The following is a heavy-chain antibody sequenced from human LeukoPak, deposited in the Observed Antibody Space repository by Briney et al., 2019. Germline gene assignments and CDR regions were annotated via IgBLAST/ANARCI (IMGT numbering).Heavy chain of an antibody. D-gene: IGHD1-26*01. J-gene: IGHJ4*02. CDR3: ARVQRGATIDY. CDR2: FSTYNGNA. Sequence: GASVKVSCKTFGYTFTSHGISWVRQAPGHGLEWMGWFSTYNGNANYAQRLHARVTMTTDTSTSTAYMELRSLRSDDTAVYFCARVQRGATIDYWGQGTRVTVSS. V-gene: IGHV1-18*01. CDR1: GYTFTSHG.